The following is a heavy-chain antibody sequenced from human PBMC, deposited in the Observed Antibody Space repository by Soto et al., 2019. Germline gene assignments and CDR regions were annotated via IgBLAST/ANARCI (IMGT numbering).Heavy chain of an antibody. CDR1: GGTFIIYD. CDR2: IIPIFGTA. CDR3: ARQSRIVVVPPPGMDV. V-gene: IGHV1-69*13. J-gene: IGHJ6*02. Sequence: EASVNVSCKASGGTFIIYDISWVRQAPGQGLELMGGIIPIFGTANYAQKFQGRVTITADESTSTAYMELSSLRSEDTAVYYCARQSRIVVVPPPGMDVWGQGTTVTVSS. D-gene: IGHD2-2*01.